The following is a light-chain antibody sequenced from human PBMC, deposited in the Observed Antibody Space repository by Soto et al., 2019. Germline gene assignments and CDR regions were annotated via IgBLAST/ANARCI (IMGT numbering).Light chain of an antibody. CDR1: SSDVGGYNY. V-gene: IGLV2-14*01. CDR3: SSYTSSSWV. J-gene: IGLJ3*02. Sequence: QPVLTQPPSASETPGQRVTISCTGTSSDVGGYNYVSWYQQHPGKAPKLMIYEVSNRPSGVSNRFSGSKSGNTASLTISGLQAEDEADYYCSSYTSSSWVFGGGTKLTVL. CDR2: EVS.